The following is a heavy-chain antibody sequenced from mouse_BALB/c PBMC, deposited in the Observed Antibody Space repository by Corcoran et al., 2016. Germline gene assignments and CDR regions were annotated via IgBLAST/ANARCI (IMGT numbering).Heavy chain of an antibody. V-gene: IGHV9-3-1*01. CDR1: GYTFTNYG. Sequence: QIQLVQSGPELKKPGETVKISCKASGYTFTNYGMNWVKQAPGKGLKWMGWINTYTGEPTYADDFKGRFAFSLETSASTAYLQINNLKNEDTATYSCARRATTATAWFAYWGQGTLVTVSA. CDR3: ARRATTATAWFAY. CDR2: INTYTGEP. D-gene: IGHD1-2*01. J-gene: IGHJ3*01.